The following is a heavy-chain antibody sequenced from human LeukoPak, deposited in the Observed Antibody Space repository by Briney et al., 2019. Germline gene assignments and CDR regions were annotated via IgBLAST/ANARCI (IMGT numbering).Heavy chain of an antibody. V-gene: IGHV3-64D*06. CDR1: GFTFSEYS. CDR3: VKDLYASSLGFYEN. D-gene: IGHD2/OR15-2a*01. CDR2: ISSNGDST. J-gene: IGHJ4*02. Sequence: GGSLRLSCAASGFTFSEYSMHWVRQAPGKGLESVSAISSNGDSTYYADSVKGRFTISRDNSKNTLYLQMSSLRAEDTAFYYCVKDLYASSLGFYENWGQGTLVTVSS.